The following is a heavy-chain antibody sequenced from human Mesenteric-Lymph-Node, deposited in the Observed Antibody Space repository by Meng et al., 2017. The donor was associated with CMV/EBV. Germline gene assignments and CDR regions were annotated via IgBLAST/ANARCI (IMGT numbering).Heavy chain of an antibody. CDR1: GGSFSGYF. D-gene: IGHD3-22*01. J-gene: IGHJ4*02. Sequence: SETLSLTCAVSGGSFSGYFWSWIRQSPGKGLDWIGQINHSAATNYNPSLKSRVSMSVDTSKNHFSLTLSSVTASDTAVYYCARDYAKYYDSSAPVVWGQGTLVTVSS. CDR2: INHSAAT. CDR3: ARDYAKYYDSSAPVV. V-gene: IGHV4-34*01.